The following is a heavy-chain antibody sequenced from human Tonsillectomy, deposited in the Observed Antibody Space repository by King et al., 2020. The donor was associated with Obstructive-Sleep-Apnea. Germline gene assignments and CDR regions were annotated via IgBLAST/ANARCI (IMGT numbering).Heavy chain of an antibody. D-gene: IGHD2-2*01. V-gene: IGHV3-23*04. CDR1: GFTFTSYA. Sequence: EVQLVESGGGLVQPGGSLRLSCAASGFTFTSYALTVVRQAPGRGLEWFSTISGSGGSTHYANSGKGRFTISRDNSKNMLYLQMNSLRVEDTAIYYCARRAPVEYYFDFWGQGTLVTVSS. CDR2: ISGSGGST. CDR3: ARRAPVEYYFDF. J-gene: IGHJ4*02.